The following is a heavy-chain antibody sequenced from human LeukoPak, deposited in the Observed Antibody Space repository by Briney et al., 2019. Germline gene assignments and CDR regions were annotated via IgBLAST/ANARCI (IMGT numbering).Heavy chain of an antibody. CDR2: ISGIGGST. D-gene: IGHD3-9*01. Sequence: GGSLRLSCAASGCTFSGYAMSWVRQAPGKGLEWVSAISGIGGSTYYADSVKGRFTISRDNSKNTLYLQMNSLRAEDTAVYYCASALYDILTGYYREPYDYWGQGTLVTVSS. CDR1: GCTFSGYA. J-gene: IGHJ4*02. V-gene: IGHV3-23*01. CDR3: ASALYDILTGYYREPYDY.